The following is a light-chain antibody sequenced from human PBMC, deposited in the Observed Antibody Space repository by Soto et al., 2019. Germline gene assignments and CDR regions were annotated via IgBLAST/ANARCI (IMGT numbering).Light chain of an antibody. Sequence: DIQMTQSPSSLSASVGDRVTITCRASQHITNYLNWYQQKPGKAPKLLIYDASNLERGVPSRFSGSGSGTDFTLTISSLQPEDTATFYCQQFDSFPYTFGQGTRLEIK. CDR3: QQFDSFPYT. V-gene: IGKV1-33*01. J-gene: IGKJ2*01. CDR2: DAS. CDR1: QHITNY.